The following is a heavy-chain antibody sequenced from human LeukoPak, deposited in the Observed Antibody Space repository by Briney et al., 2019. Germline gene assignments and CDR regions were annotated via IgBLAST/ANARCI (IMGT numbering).Heavy chain of an antibody. CDR3: AKDGGLWVSAHWGDS. CDR2: ITTSDGNT. CDR1: GGSISSGGYY. V-gene: IGHV3-23*01. D-gene: IGHD7-27*01. Sequence: ETLSLTCTVSGGSISSGGYYWSWIRQAPGKGLEWVSTITTSDGNTYYADSVKGRFTVSRDNSKNTLFLQMNSLRAEDTAVYYCAKDGGLWVSAHWGDSWGRGTLVTVSS. J-gene: IGHJ4*02.